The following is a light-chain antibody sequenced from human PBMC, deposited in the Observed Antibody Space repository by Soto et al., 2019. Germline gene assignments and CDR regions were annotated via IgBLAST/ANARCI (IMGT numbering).Light chain of an antibody. CDR3: QQYNFWPPLT. J-gene: IGKJ4*01. V-gene: IGKV3-15*01. Sequence: EIVMTQSPATLSVSPGEIATLSCRASQSVNSNLAWNRLKPGQAPRLLISDASTRATGVPARFSGSGSGTEFTLTISSLQSEDSGIYYCQQYNFWPPLTFGGGTKVEIK. CDR1: QSVNSN. CDR2: DAS.